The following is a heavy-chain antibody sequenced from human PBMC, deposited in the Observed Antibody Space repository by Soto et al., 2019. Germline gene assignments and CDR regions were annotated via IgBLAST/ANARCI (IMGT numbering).Heavy chain of an antibody. J-gene: IGHJ4*02. Sequence: EVQLLESGGGLVQPGGSLRLSCAASGFTFSSYAMRWVRQAPVKGLEWVSAISGSGGSTYYADSVKGRFTISRENSKNPLYLQMNSLRAEDTAVYYCARRGSGSYYDYWGQGTLVTVSS. D-gene: IGHD1-26*01. V-gene: IGHV3-23*01. CDR2: ISGSGGST. CDR3: ARRGSGSYYDY. CDR1: GFTFSSYA.